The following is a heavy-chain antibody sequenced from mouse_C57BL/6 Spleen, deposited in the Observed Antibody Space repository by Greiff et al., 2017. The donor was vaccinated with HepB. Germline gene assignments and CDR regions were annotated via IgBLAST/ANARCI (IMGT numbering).Heavy chain of an antibody. CDR1: GYTFTDYY. Sequence: EVQLQQSGPELVKPGASVKISCKASGYTFTDYYMNWVKQSHGKSLEWIGDINPNNGGTSYNQKFKGKATLTVDKSSSTAYMELRSLTSEDSAVYYCARERDFAYWGQGTLVTVSA. J-gene: IGHJ3*01. V-gene: IGHV1-26*01. CDR2: INPNNGGT. CDR3: ARERDFAY.